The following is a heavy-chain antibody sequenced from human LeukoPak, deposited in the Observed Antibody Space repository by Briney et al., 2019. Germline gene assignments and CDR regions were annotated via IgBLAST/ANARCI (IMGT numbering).Heavy chain of an antibody. CDR1: GITFSSYA. CDR2: ISGTGGTT. V-gene: IGHV3-23*01. J-gene: IGHJ4*02. D-gene: IGHD1-1*01. CDR3: AKAGGSMWYSPQFDY. Sequence: RGSLRLSCAASGITFSSYAMTWVRQAPRKGLGWVSLISGTGGTTYYAHSVKGRFTLSTDNSQNTLDLQLNSLRAEETAVYYCAKAGGSMWYSPQFDYWGPGTPVTVSS.